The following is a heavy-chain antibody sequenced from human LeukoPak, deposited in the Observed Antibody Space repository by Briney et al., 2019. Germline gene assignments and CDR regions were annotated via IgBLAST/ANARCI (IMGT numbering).Heavy chain of an antibody. Sequence: PGGSLRLPCAASGFTFSSYAMSWVRQAPGKGLEWVSTISGSGGSTYYADSVKGRFTISRDNSKNTLYLQMNSLRAEDTAVYYCAKDQLYRSGGNCYSGHDYWGQGTLVTVSS. D-gene: IGHD2-15*01. CDR3: AKDQLYRSGGNCYSGHDY. J-gene: IGHJ4*02. CDR1: GFTFSSYA. CDR2: ISGSGGST. V-gene: IGHV3-23*01.